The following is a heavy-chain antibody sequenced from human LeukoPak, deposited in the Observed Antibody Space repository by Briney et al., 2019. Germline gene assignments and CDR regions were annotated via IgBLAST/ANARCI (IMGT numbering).Heavy chain of an antibody. CDR3: ARAFKTIVVVPAARGYFDY. D-gene: IGHD2-2*01. V-gene: IGHV3-21*01. CDR2: ISNTSSCI. J-gene: IGHJ4*02. CDR1: GFTFSSSS. Sequence: GGSLRVSYAPSGFTFSSSSFNWVRQDLGKGLVWVSSISNTSSCIYYADSVKGRLTTSRNNAKNSLYLQMNSLRAEDTAVYYCARAFKTIVVVPAARGYFDYWGQGTLVTVSS.